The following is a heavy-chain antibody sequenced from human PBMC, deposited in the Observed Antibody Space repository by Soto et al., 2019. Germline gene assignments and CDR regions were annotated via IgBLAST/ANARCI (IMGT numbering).Heavy chain of an antibody. CDR3: GGGSYSNYPASYYDGMDV. J-gene: IGHJ6*02. CDR2: ISAYNGNT. V-gene: IGHV1-18*01. D-gene: IGHD4-4*01. Sequence: QVQLVQSGAAVKKPAASVKVSCKASGYTFTSYGISWVRQAPGQGLEWMGWISAYNGNTNYAQKLQGRVTMTTDTSTSTAYMERRSLGSDDTAVYYCGGGSYSNYPASYYDGMDVLGQGTTVTVPS. CDR1: GYTFTSYG.